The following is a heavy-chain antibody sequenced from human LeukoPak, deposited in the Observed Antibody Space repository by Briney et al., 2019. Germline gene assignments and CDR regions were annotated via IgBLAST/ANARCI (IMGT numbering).Heavy chain of an antibody. CDR1: GFTVSSSY. Sequence: GGSLRLSCAASGFTVSSSYMSWVRQAPGKGLEWVSVIYSGDSTYYADSVKGRFTISRDNAKNSLYLQMNSLRAEDTALYYCAKVSRRYYYDSSGSFDYWGQGTLVTVSS. J-gene: IGHJ4*02. D-gene: IGHD3-22*01. CDR2: IYSGDST. CDR3: AKVSRRYYYDSSGSFDY. V-gene: IGHV3-53*05.